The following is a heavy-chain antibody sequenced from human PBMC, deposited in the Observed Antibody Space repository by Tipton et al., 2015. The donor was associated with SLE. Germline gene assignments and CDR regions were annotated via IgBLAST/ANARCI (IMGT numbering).Heavy chain of an antibody. J-gene: IGHJ3*02. Sequence: TLSLTCAVSGYSISSGYYWGWIRQPPGKGLEWIGYIYHSGNTYYNPSLKSRVTISVDTSKNQFSLKLSSVTAADTAGYYCARDSREPAATGAFDIWGQGTLVTVSS. CDR1: GYSISSGYY. CDR3: ARDSREPAATGAFDI. V-gene: IGHV4-38-2*02. D-gene: IGHD2-2*01. CDR2: IYHSGNT.